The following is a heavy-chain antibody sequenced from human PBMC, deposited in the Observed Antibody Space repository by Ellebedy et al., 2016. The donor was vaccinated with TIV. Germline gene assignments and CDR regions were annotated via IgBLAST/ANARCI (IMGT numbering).Heavy chain of an antibody. CDR3: ARYPPMSGYTYGYNDY. V-gene: IGHV1-18*01. D-gene: IGHD5-18*01. CDR1: GYTFPRYG. Sequence: ASVKVSCXTSGYTFPRYGISWVRQAPGQGLEWMGWISAYNGNTNYAQKIQGRVTMTTDTSTSTAYMELRSLRSDDTAVYYCARYPPMSGYTYGYNDYWGQGTLVTASS. CDR2: ISAYNGNT. J-gene: IGHJ4*02.